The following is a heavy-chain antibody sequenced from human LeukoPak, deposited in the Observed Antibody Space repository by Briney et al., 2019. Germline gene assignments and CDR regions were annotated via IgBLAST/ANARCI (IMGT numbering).Heavy chain of an antibody. D-gene: IGHD3-10*01. CDR1: GGSFSGYY. CDR2: FYSSGST. CDR3: AKVWYYYDSGTFGSYFDY. J-gene: IGHJ4*02. V-gene: IGHV4-34*01. Sequence: SETLSLTCAVYGGSFSGYYWSWIRQPPGKGLEWIGSFYSSGSTYYNPSLQSRVTISVDTSKNHISLKLSSVTAADTAVYYCAKVWYYYDSGTFGSYFDYWGQGTLVTVSS.